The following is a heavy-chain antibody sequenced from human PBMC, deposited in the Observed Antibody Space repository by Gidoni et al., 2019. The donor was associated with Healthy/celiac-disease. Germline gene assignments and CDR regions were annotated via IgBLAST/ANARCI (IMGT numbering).Heavy chain of an antibody. CDR3: ARGRDACGGDCYSVYYFDY. CDR2: IYYSGST. CDR1: GGSISSYY. J-gene: IGHJ4*02. D-gene: IGHD2-21*01. V-gene: IGHV4-59*01. Sequence: QVQLQESGPGLVKPSETLSLTCTVSGGSISSYYWSWIRQPPGKGLEWIGYIYYSGSTNYNPSLKSRVTISVDTSKNQFSLKLSSVTAADTAVYYCARGRDACGGDCYSVYYFDYWGQGTLVTVSS.